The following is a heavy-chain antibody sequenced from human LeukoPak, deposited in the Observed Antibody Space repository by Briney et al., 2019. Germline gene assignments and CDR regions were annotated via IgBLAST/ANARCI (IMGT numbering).Heavy chain of an antibody. CDR1: EFTFSSYA. Sequence: GGSLRLSCAASEFTFSSYAMSWVRQAPGKGLEWVSAITGSGDSGDRTYYADSVKGRFTISRDNSKNTLYLQMNSLRAEDTAVYYCAREGYYDSSGYYYAYFDYWGQGTLVTVSS. D-gene: IGHD3-22*01. CDR3: AREGYYDSSGYYYAYFDY. CDR2: ITGSGDSGDRT. J-gene: IGHJ4*02. V-gene: IGHV3-23*01.